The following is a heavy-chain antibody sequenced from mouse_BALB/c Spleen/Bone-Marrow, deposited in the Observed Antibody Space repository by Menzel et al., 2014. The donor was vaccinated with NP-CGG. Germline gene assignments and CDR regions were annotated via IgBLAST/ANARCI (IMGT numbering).Heavy chain of an antibody. CDR3: ARGDWAWFVY. J-gene: IGHJ3*01. V-gene: IGHV4-1*02. Sequence: EVKLVESGGGLVQPGGSLKLSCAASGFDFSRYWMSWVRRAPGKGLEWIGEINPDSSTINYTPSLKDKFIISRDNAKNTLYLQMSKVRSEDTALYYCARGDWAWFVYWGQGTLVTVSA. D-gene: IGHD4-1*01. CDR2: INPDSSTI. CDR1: GFDFSRYW.